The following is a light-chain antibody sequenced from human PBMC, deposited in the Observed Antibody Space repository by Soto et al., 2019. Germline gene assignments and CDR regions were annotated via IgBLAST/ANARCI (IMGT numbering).Light chain of an antibody. CDR2: DAS. CDR1: QSVSTSK. CDR3: QQYVNFVWT. J-gene: IGKJ1*01. Sequence: IVLTQSPGTLSLSPGGRATLSCRTSQSVSTSKLAWYQQRPGQAPRLLMYDASRRATGIPDRFSGSGSGTDFTLTISRLELEDVAVYYCQQYVNFVWTFGQGTKVDIK. V-gene: IGKV3-20*01.